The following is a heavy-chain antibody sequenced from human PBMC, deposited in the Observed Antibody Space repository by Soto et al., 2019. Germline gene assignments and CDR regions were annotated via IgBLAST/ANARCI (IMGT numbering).Heavy chain of an antibody. CDR2: IFYSGTT. J-gene: IGHJ6*02. V-gene: IGHV4-59*12. CDR3: ARDLWVEPELYYYGMDV. D-gene: IGHD1-1*01. CDR1: GGSISSYY. Sequence: SETLSLTCTVSGGSISSYYWSWIRQTPGKGLEWIGHIFYSGTTYYNPSLKSRLTISVDTSKNHFSLRLTSVTAADTAVYYCARDLWVEPELYYYGMDVWGQGTTVTV.